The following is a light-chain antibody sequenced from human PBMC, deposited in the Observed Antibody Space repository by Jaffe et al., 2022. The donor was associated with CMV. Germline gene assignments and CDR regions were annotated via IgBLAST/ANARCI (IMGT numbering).Light chain of an antibody. Sequence: IVMTQSPATLSVSPGERATLSCRASESVSSNLAWYQQTPGQAPRLLMYAASTRATGIPGRFSGSGSGTEFTLTITSLQSEDFAVYYCQQYKNWPPSWTFGQGTKVEVK. CDR3: QQYKNWPPSWT. J-gene: IGKJ1*01. CDR1: ESVSSN. V-gene: IGKV3-15*01. CDR2: AAS.